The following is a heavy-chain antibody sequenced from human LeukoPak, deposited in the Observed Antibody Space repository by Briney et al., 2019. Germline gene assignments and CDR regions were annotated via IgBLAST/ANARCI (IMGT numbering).Heavy chain of an antibody. J-gene: IGHJ4*02. CDR3: VRGAQLPGIDY. CDR1: GFSFSRND. Sequence: GGSLRLSCAASGFSFSRNDMHWVRQRTGKGLEWVSGIGTAGDTNHADSVKGRFTISRDNAENTLYLQMNSLRAEDMAVYYCVRGAQLPGIDYWGQGTLVTVSS. V-gene: IGHV3-13*01. D-gene: IGHD1-1*01. CDR2: IGTAGDT.